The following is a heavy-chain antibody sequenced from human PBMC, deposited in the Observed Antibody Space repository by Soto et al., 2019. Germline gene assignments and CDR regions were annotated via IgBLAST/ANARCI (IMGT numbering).Heavy chain of an antibody. D-gene: IGHD3-10*01. CDR2: INPNSGGT. V-gene: IGHV1-2*02. Sequence: QVQLVQSGAEVKRPGASVKVSCKASGYIFTADYLYWVRQAPGQGLEWMGGINPNSGGTIYAQKFQGRVTMTRDTSISTAYLERGSLKSDDTAVYYCARDPIGGGAPYYFDYWGQGTLVTVSS. J-gene: IGHJ4*02. CDR1: GYIFTADY. CDR3: ARDPIGGGAPYYFDY.